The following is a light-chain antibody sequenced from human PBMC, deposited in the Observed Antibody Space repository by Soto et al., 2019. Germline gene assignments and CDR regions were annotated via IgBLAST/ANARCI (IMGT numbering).Light chain of an antibody. CDR2: VNN. V-gene: IGLV1-40*01. CDR1: SSNVGADYD. CDR3: QSYDNNLSAWV. J-gene: IGLJ3*02. Sequence: QSALTQPASLSGSPGQSITISCTGSSSNVGADYDVHWYQQYPGTAPKLLIFVNNNRPSGVPDRFSGSKSGTSASLAITGLQPEDEADYYCQSYDNNLSAWVFGGGTKVTVL.